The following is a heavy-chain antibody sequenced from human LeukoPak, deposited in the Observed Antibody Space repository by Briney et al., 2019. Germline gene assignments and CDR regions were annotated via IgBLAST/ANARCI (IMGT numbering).Heavy chain of an antibody. CDR1: GFTFSSYA. J-gene: IGHJ3*02. D-gene: IGHD6-19*01. CDR2: ISSYWGST. Sequence: PGGSLRLSCAASGFTFSSYAMHWVRQAPGKGLEYVSAISSYWGSTYYANSVKGRFTISRDNSKNTLYLQMGSLRAEDMAVYYCARAGSLYSSGWYLDEGAFDIWGQGTMVTVSS. V-gene: IGHV3-64*01. CDR3: ARAGSLYSSGWYLDEGAFDI.